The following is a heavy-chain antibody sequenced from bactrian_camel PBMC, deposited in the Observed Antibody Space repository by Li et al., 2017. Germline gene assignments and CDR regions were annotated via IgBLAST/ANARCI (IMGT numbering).Heavy chain of an antibody. V-gene: IGHV3-3*01. CDR1: GYTGSRQC. J-gene: IGHJ4*01. D-gene: IGHD1*01. Sequence: VQLVESGGGLVQAGGSLRLSCTISGYTGSRQCMGWFRQAPGKEREGVAVISFSSGPPDYGPAYYADSVKGRFTISRDNAKNTVYLQMSSLKPEDTAVYYCAAVGPAGPPRCSNCTYGRGTSFGQGTQVTVS. CDR2: ISFSSGPPDYGPA.